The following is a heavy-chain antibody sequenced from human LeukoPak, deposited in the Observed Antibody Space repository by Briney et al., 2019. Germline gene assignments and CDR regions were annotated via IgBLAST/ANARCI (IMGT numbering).Heavy chain of an antibody. Sequence: ASVKVSCKASGYTFTSYYMHWVRQAPGQGLEWMGIIIPSGGSTSYAQKFQGRVTMTRDMSTSTVYMELSSLRSEDTAVYYCARETRIAAAGTRAFDIWGQGTMVTVSS. CDR1: GYTFTSYY. CDR3: ARETRIAAAGTRAFDI. V-gene: IGHV1-46*01. D-gene: IGHD6-13*01. J-gene: IGHJ3*02. CDR2: IIPSGGST.